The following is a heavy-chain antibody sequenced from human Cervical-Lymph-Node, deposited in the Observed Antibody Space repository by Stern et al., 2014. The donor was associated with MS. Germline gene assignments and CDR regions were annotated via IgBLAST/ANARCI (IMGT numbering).Heavy chain of an antibody. V-gene: IGHV5-51*01. CDR3: ASRTQEMVQNTAIIAGFDP. D-gene: IGHD6-13*01. CDR2: IYPSDSDI. J-gene: IGHJ5*02. Sequence: EVQLVESGAEVKKPGESLKISCKGSGYNFPNYWIGWVRQMPGKGLEWMGMIYPSDSDIRYSPSFQGHVTISADKSLNTAYLQWTSLQASDTAMYYCASRTQEMVQNTAIIAGFDPWGQGTLVPVSS. CDR1: GYNFPNYW.